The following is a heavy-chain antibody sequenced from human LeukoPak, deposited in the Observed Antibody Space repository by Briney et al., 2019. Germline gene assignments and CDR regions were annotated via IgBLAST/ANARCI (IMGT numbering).Heavy chain of an antibody. Sequence: GGSLRLSYAASGFNFNDYYMSWIRQAPAKGLEWLSYINIGGTNTHYADSVKGRFPISRDNAKKSLYLEMNNLRAEDMAVYYGATDGAGFDTWGQGVLVTVSS. CDR3: ATDGAGFDT. J-gene: IGHJ5*02. CDR1: GFNFNDYY. CDR2: INIGGTNT. V-gene: IGHV3-11*01.